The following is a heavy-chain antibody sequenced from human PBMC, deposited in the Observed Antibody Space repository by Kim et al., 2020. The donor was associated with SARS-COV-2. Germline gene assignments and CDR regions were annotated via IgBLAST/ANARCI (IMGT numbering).Heavy chain of an antibody. Sequence: GGSLRLSCEVSGFTFSSYWMTWVRQAPGKGLEWVANIKEDGSQQYYADSVKGRFTISRDNAQKSMYLQMYSLRGEDTGVYYCARDYGEAGAGFYHGLDVWGQGTTVTVAS. CDR1: GFTFSSYW. V-gene: IGHV3-7*01. D-gene: IGHD6-13*01. CDR2: IKEDGSQQ. J-gene: IGHJ6*02. CDR3: ARDYGEAGAGFYHGLDV.